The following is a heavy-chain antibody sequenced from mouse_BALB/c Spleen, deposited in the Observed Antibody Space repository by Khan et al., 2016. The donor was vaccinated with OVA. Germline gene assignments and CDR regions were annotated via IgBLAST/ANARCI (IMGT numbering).Heavy chain of an antibody. CDR3: ARSYFYGSSPWFGY. CDR1: GYTFTSFW. V-gene: IGHV1-69*02. Sequence: QVQLQQPGAELVKPGASVKLSCKASGYTFTSFWLHWVKQRPGLGLEWIGEIDPSDNYTNYNQKFKGKATLTVDKSSRTAYMQLSSLTSEDSAVYYFARSYFYGSSPWFGYWGQGTLVTVSA. D-gene: IGHD1-1*01. CDR2: IDPSDNYT. J-gene: IGHJ3*01.